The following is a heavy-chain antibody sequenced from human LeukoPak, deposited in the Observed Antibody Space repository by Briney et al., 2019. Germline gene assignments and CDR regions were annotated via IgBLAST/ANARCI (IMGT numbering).Heavy chain of an antibody. Sequence: GGSLRLSCAPSGFTLSGNYMSWVRQAPGKGLEWVSVIYSGSSSTYYTDSVKGRFTISRHNFKNTLYLQMNSLRAEDTAVYYCARVGSGWYDFDYWGQGTLVTVSS. D-gene: IGHD6-19*01. J-gene: IGHJ4*02. CDR1: GFTLSGNY. CDR3: ARVGSGWYDFDY. V-gene: IGHV3-53*04. CDR2: IYSGSSST.